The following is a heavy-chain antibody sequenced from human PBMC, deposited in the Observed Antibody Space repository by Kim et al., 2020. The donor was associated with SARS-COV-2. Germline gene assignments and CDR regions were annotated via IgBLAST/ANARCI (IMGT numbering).Heavy chain of an antibody. CDR3: ASDLAGGDYESWFFAFDY. CDR2: INPNSGGT. D-gene: IGHD4-17*01. J-gene: IGHJ4*02. CDR1: GYTFTGYY. Sequence: ASVKVSCKASGYTFTGYYMHWVRQAPGQGLEWMGWINPNSGGTNYAQKFQGRVTMTRDTSISTAYMELSRLRSDDTAVYYCASDLAGGDYESWFFAFDYWGQGTLVTVSS. V-gene: IGHV1-2*02.